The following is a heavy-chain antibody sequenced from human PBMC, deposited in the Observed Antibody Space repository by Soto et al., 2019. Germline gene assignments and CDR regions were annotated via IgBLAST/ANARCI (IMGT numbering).Heavy chain of an antibody. CDR2: FDPEDGET. D-gene: IGHD3-10*01. J-gene: IGHJ4*02. CDR3: ATSQFYYANFDY. CDR1: GYTLTELS. V-gene: IGHV1-24*01. Sequence: ASVKVSCNVSGYTLTELSMHLVRQAPGKGLEWMGGFDPEDGETIYAQKFQGRVTMTEDTSTDTAYMELSSLRSEDTAVYYCATSQFYYANFDYWGQGTLVTVSS.